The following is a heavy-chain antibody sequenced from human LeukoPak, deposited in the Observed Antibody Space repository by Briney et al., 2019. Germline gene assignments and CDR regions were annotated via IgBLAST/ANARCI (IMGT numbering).Heavy chain of an antibody. V-gene: IGHV1-18*04. D-gene: IGHD2-2*01. CDR1: GYTFTSYG. Sequence: GASVKVSCKASGYTFTSYGISWVRQAPGQGLEWMGWISAYNGNTNYAQKLQGRVTMTTDTSTSTAYMELRSLRSDDTAVYYCARDRPRYCSSTSCYAFDIWGQGTMVTVSS. CDR2: ISAYNGNT. CDR3: ARDRPRYCSSTSCYAFDI. J-gene: IGHJ3*02.